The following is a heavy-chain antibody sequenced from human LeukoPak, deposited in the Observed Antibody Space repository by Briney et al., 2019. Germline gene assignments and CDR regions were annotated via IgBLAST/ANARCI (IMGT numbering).Heavy chain of an antibody. CDR1: GGSISSGGYY. J-gene: IGHJ4*02. CDR2: IYYSGST. Sequence: PSETLSLTCTVSGGSISSGGYYWSWIRQHPGKGLEWIGYIYYSGSTYYNPSLKSRVTISVDTSKNQFSLKLSSVTAADTAVYYCAASMGLAGMFDYWGQGTLVTVSS. D-gene: IGHD6-19*01. V-gene: IGHV4-31*03. CDR3: AASMGLAGMFDY.